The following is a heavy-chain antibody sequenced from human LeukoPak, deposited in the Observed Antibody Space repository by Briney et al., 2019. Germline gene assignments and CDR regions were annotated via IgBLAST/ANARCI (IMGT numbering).Heavy chain of an antibody. CDR1: GFTFSSYA. D-gene: IGHD3-10*01. CDR3: VRDYGNWFDP. CDR2: IWYDGSNK. Sequence: GGSLRLSCAASGFTFSSYAMHWVRQAPGKGLEWVAVIWYDGSNKYYADSVKGRFTISRDSSKNTLDLQMNSLRAEDTAVYYCVRDYGNWFDPWGQGTLVTVSS. V-gene: IGHV3-33*08. J-gene: IGHJ5*02.